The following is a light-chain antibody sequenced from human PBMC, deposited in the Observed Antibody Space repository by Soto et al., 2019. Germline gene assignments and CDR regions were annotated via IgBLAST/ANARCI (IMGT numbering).Light chain of an antibody. CDR1: QNIERY. V-gene: IGKV1-39*01. Sequence: DIQMTQSPSSLSASIGDTITISCRASQNIERYLKWYQHKQGKAPQHLMFAAANLESGVTSRFRGSGSGTDFTLTISSLQPEDFATYYCQQTYSTIHSFGQGTKVDIK. CDR3: QQTYSTIHS. J-gene: IGKJ2*01. CDR2: AAA.